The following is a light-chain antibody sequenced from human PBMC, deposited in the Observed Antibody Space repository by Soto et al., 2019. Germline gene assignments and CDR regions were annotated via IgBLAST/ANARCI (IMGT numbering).Light chain of an antibody. CDR1: QSVSSN. V-gene: IGKV3-15*01. CDR2: GAS. J-gene: IGKJ1*01. CDR3: QQYNNWPQGT. Sequence: EIVMTQSPATLSVSQGERATLSCRASQSVSSNLAWYQQKPGQAPRLLIYGASTRATGIPARFSGSGSGTEFTLTISSLQSEDFAVYYGQQYNNWPQGTFGQGTKVEIK.